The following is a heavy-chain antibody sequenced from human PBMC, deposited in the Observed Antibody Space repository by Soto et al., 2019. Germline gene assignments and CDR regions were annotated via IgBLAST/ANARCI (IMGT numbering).Heavy chain of an antibody. Sequence: QARLVESGGGVVQPGRSLRLSCEASGLTFSAYGMHWVRQAPGKGLEWVATISYDGSKKYFGDSVKGRFTISRDNSKSTLYLEMNSLRTVDTAVYYCAKASHCNKFSCFLGLNGDRSFYIWCQGTMVTVSS. V-gene: IGHV3-30*18. CDR1: GLTFSAYG. J-gene: IGHJ3*02. CDR2: ISYDGSKK. CDR3: AKASHCNKFSCFLGLNGDRSFYI. D-gene: IGHD2-8*01.